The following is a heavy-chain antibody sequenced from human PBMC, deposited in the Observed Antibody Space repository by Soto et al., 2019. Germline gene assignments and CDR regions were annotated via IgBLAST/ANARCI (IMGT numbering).Heavy chain of an antibody. CDR2: IYYSGST. D-gene: IGHD3-10*01. Sequence: SETLSLTCTVSGGSISSYYWSWIRQPPGKGLEWIGYIYYSGSTNYNPSLKSRVTISVDTSKNQFSLKLSSVTAADTAVYYCARDRSYYYGSGSFLQAYYYYYGMDVWGQGTTVTVS. V-gene: IGHV4-59*01. CDR1: GGSISSYY. CDR3: ARDRSYYYGSGSFLQAYYYYYGMDV. J-gene: IGHJ6*02.